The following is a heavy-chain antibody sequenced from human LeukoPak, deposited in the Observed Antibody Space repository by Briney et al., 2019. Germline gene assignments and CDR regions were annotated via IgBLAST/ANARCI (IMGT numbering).Heavy chain of an antibody. D-gene: IGHD3-10*01. Sequence: GGSLRLSCAASGFTVSSNYMNWVRQAPGKGLEWVSVIYIDGSTYYADSVKGRFTISRDTSKNTLFLRMNSLRAEDTAVYYCARTPYGSGSYFFDYWGQGTLVTVSS. CDR3: ARTPYGSGSYFFDY. V-gene: IGHV3-66*01. J-gene: IGHJ4*02. CDR1: GFTVSSNY. CDR2: IYIDGST.